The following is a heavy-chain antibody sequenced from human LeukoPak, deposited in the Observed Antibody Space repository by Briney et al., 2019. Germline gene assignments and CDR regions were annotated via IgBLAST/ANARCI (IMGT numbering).Heavy chain of an antibody. CDR1: GFTVSSNY. V-gene: IGHV3-66*01. Sequence: GGSLRLSCAASGFTVSSNYMSWVRQAPGKGLEWVSVIYSGGSTYYADSVKGRFTISRDNSKNTLYLQMNSLRAEDTAEYYCARAPTVVTPLGYWGQGTLVTVSS. CDR2: IYSGGST. D-gene: IGHD4-23*01. CDR3: ARAPTVVTPLGY. J-gene: IGHJ4*02.